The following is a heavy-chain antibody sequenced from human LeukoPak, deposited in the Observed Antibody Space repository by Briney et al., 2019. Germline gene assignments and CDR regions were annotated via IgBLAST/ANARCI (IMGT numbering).Heavy chain of an antibody. CDR1: GFTFSSYA. J-gene: IGHJ4*02. CDR2: ISGSGGTV. Sequence: GGSLRLSCAASGFTFSSYAVSWVRQTPGKGLEWVSAISGSGGTVHYADSVKGRFTISRDNSKNTLYLQMNSLRAEDTAVYYCAILRYDTSGCWGQGTLVTVSS. V-gene: IGHV3-23*01. CDR3: AILRYDTSGC. D-gene: IGHD3-22*01.